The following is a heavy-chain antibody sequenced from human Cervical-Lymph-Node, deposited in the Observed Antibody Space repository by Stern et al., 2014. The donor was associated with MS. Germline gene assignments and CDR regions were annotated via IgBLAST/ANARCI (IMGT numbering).Heavy chain of an antibody. V-gene: IGHV3-30*03. J-gene: IGHJ4*02. CDR2: ISFDGAKT. D-gene: IGHD6-19*01. CDR1: GFAFSTYG. CDR3: ARGSDWYPLDY. Sequence: GQLVESGGGVVQPGRSLRLSCSPSGFAFSTYGMHWVRQAPGKGLEWVALISFDGAKTYYADSVKGRFTISRDNPKNTLYLQMKSLRGEDTAVYYCARGSDWYPLDYWGQGTLVTVSS.